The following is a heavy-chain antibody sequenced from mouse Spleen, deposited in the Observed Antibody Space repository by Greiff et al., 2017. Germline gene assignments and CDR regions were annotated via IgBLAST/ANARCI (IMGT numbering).Heavy chain of an antibody. V-gene: IGHV1-18*01. CDR3: ARDYYDVSSPAWFAY. D-gene: IGHD1-1*02. CDR2: INPNNGGT. CDR1: GYTFTDYN. J-gene: IGHJ3*01. Sequence: EVMLVESGPELVKPGASVKIPCKASGYTFTDYNMDWVKQSHGKSLEWIGDINPNNGGTIYNQKFKGKATLTVDKSSSTAYMELRSLTSEDTAVYYCARDYYDVSSPAWFAYWGQGTLVTVSA.